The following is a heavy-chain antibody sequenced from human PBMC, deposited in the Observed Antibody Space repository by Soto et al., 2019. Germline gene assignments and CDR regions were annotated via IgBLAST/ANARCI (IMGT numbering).Heavy chain of an antibody. J-gene: IGHJ3*02. D-gene: IGHD3-22*01. CDR2: IIPIFGTA. CDR3: ARGGSGYIIFDAFDI. CDR1: GGTFSSYA. Sequence: ASVKVSCKASGGTFSSYAISWVRQAPGQGLEWMGGIIPIFGTANYAQKFQGRVTITADESTSTAYMELSSLRSEDTAVYYCARGGSGYIIFDAFDIWGQGTMVTVSS. V-gene: IGHV1-69*13.